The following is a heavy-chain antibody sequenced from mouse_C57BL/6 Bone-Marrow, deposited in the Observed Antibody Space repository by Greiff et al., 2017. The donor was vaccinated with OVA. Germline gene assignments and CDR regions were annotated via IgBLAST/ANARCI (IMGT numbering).Heavy chain of an antibody. CDR3: AKDYGSPYWYFDV. CDR2: IDPEDGDT. J-gene: IGHJ1*03. D-gene: IGHD1-1*01. Sequence: EVQLQQSGAELVKPGASVKLSCTASGFNIKDYYMHWVKQRTEQGLEWIGRIDPEDGDTKYAPKFQGKATITADTSSNTAYLQLSSLTSEDTAVYYCAKDYGSPYWYFDVWGTGTTVTVSS. CDR1: GFNIKDYY. V-gene: IGHV14-2*01.